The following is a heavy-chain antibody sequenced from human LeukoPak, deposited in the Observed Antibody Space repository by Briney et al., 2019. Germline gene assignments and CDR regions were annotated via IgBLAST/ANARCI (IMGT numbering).Heavy chain of an antibody. CDR2: IYPGDSDT. J-gene: IGHJ5*02. Sequence: GESLKISCKGSGYSFTSYWIGWVRQIPGKGLEWMGIIYPGDSDTRYSPSFQGQVTISADKSISTAYLQWSSLKASDTAMYYCARERGIVGATTAYNWFDPWGQGTLVTVSS. D-gene: IGHD1-26*01. V-gene: IGHV5-51*01. CDR1: GYSFTSYW. CDR3: ARERGIVGATTAYNWFDP.